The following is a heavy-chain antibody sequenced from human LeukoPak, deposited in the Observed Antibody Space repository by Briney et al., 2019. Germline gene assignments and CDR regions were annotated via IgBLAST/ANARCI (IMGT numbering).Heavy chain of an antibody. CDR1: GGSFSGYY. D-gene: IGHD3-3*01. CDR3: AREYYDFWSGYYTNYNWFDP. V-gene: IGHV4-34*01. J-gene: IGHJ5*02. Sequence: SETLSLTCAVYGGSFSGYYWSWIRQPPGKGLEWIGEINHSGSTNYNPSLKSRVTISVDTSKDQFSLKLSSVTAADTAVYYCAREYYDFWSGYYTNYNWFDPWGQGTLVTVSS. CDR2: INHSGST.